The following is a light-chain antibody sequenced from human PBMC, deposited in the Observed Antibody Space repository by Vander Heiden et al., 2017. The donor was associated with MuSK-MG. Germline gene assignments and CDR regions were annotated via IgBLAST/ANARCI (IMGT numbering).Light chain of an antibody. CDR3: QQRYNWPPIT. J-gene: IGKJ5*01. V-gene: IGKV3-11*01. CDR2: DAS. CDR1: QSIGSY. Sequence: EIVLTQSPATLSLSPGERATLSCRASQSIGSYLAWYQQKPGLAPRLLIYDASNRATGIPARFSGSGSGTDFTLTISSLEPEDFAVYYCQQRYNWPPITFGQGTRLEI.